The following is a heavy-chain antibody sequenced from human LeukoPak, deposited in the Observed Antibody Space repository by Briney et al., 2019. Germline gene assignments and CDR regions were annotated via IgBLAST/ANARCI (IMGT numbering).Heavy chain of an antibody. CDR2: VSGIGDNT. V-gene: IGHV3-23*01. Sequence: GGSLRLSCAGSGFMFTSYALSWVRQAPGKGLEWVATVSGIGDNTHYADSVKGRFTISRDNSKNMVFLQMTSLRVEDTAVYYCAEVPSNGGNSDDFWGQGTQVTVSS. CDR1: GFMFTSYA. D-gene: IGHD2-8*01. CDR3: AEVPSNGGNSDDF. J-gene: IGHJ4*02.